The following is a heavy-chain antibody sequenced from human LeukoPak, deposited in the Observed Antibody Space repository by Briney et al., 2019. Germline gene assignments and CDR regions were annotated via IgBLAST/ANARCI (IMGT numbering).Heavy chain of an antibody. CDR2: ISSSSSYI. Sequence: GGSLRLSCAASGFTFSSYSMNWVRQAPGKGLEWVSSISSSSSYIYYADSVKGRFTISRDNAKNSLYLQMNSLRAEDTAVYYCARVKVDYDFWSKDYWGQGTLVTVSS. V-gene: IGHV3-21*01. CDR1: GFTFSSYS. CDR3: ARVKVDYDFWSKDY. J-gene: IGHJ4*02. D-gene: IGHD3-3*01.